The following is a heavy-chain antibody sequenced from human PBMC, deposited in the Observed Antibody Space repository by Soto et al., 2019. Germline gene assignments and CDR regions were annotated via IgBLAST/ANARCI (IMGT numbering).Heavy chain of an antibody. CDR3: AIAHLPDSNTAMVTIYFDY. D-gene: IGHD5-18*01. J-gene: IGHJ4*02. CDR1: GFTFDDYT. V-gene: IGHV3-43*01. Sequence: EVQLVESGGVVVQPGGSLRLSCAVSGFTFDDYTMHWVRQAPGKGLEWVSLISWDGGSTYYADSVKGRFTISRDNSKNSLYLQMNSLRTEDTALYYCAIAHLPDSNTAMVTIYFDYWGQGTLVTVSS. CDR2: ISWDGGST.